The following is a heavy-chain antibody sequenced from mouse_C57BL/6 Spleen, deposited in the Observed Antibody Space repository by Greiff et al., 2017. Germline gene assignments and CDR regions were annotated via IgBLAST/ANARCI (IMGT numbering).Heavy chain of an antibody. CDR3: ARGTIHY. Sequence: VQLQQSVAELVRPGASVKLSCTASGFNIKNTYMPWVKQRPEQGLEWIGRIDPANGNTKYAPKFQGQATITADTSSNTAYLQLSSLTSEDTAIYYCARGTIHYWGQGTLVTVSA. CDR2: IDPANGNT. CDR1: GFNIKNTY. D-gene: IGHD1-1*02. V-gene: IGHV14-3*01. J-gene: IGHJ3*01.